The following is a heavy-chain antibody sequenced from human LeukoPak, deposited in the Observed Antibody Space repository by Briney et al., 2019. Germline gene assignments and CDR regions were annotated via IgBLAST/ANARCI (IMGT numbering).Heavy chain of an antibody. Sequence: PGGSLRLSCAASGFTVSSNYMSWVRQAPGKGLEWVLVIYSGGSTYYADSVRGRFTISRDNSKNTLYLQMNSLRAEDTAVYYCARAPMVRGVIEALDYWGQGTLVTVSS. J-gene: IGHJ4*02. V-gene: IGHV3-53*01. CDR3: ARAPMVRGVIEALDY. CDR1: GFTVSSNY. D-gene: IGHD3-10*01. CDR2: IYSGGST.